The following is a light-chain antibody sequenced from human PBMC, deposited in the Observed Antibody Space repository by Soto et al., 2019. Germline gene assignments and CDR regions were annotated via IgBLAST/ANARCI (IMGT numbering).Light chain of an antibody. CDR2: EDD. V-gene: IGLV3-1*01. Sequence: SYELTQPPSVSVSPGQTVTIPCSGDKLGDKFACWYQQRPGRSPVLLIYEDDKRPSGIPERFSGANAGDTATLTISGTQTMDEADYYCQVWGSSTAVFGGGTKLTVL. J-gene: IGLJ2*01. CDR3: QVWGSSTAV. CDR1: KLGDKF.